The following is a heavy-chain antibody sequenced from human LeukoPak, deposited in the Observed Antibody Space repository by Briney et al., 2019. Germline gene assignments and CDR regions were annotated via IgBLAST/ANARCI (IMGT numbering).Heavy chain of an antibody. CDR1: GGSFSVYY. CDR2: ITHSGST. V-gene: IGHV4-34*01. J-gene: IGHJ4*02. D-gene: IGHD3-10*01. Sequence: SETLSLTCTVYGGSFSVYYWSWTRQPPGKGLEWMGEITHSGSTNYNPSLTSRVTISVDTSKYQFSLKLSSVTAADTAVYYCARGFGSGSYYNYWGQGTLVTVSS. CDR3: ARGFGSGSYYNY.